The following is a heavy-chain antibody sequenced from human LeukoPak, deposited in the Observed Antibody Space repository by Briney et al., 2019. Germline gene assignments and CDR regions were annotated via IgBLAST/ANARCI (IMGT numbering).Heavy chain of an antibody. D-gene: IGHD3-10*01. V-gene: IGHV3-30*04. CDR1: GFTFSSYA. Sequence: GGSLRLSCAASGFTFSSYAMHWVRQAPGKGLEWVAVISYDGSNKYYADSVKGRFTISRDNAKNSLYLQMNSLRAEDTAVYYCARSGELLVPNWFDPWGQGTLVTVSS. J-gene: IGHJ5*02. CDR2: ISYDGSNK. CDR3: ARSGELLVPNWFDP.